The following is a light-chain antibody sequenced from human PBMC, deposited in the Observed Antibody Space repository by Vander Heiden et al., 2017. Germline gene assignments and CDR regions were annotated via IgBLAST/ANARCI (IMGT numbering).Light chain of an antibody. CDR2: EVT. V-gene: IGLV2-23*02. Sequence: QSVLTQSASVSGSLGQSITISCTGTSSDVGSYDLVSWYQQHPGKAPNLLIYEVTKRPPSVSDRFSASRSGNTASLTISGLQSEDEADYFCSSYVGRASLVFGTGTKVAVV. CDR1: SSDVGSYDL. J-gene: IGLJ1*01. CDR3: SSYVGRASLV.